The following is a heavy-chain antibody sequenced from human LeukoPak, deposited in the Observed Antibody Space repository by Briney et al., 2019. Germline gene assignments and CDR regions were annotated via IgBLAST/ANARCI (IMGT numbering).Heavy chain of an antibody. D-gene: IGHD1-26*01. V-gene: IGHV4-34*01. Sequence: PSETLSLTCAVYGGSFSGYYWSWIRQPPGKGLEWIGEINHSGSTNYNPSLKSRVTISVDTSKNQFSLKLSSVTAADTAVYYCARPFVGATKLRAFDIWGQGTMVTVSS. CDR2: INHSGST. CDR3: ARPFVGATKLRAFDI. J-gene: IGHJ3*02. CDR1: GGSFSGYY.